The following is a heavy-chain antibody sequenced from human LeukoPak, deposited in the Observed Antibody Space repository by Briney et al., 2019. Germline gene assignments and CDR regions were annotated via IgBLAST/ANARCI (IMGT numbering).Heavy chain of an antibody. CDR1: GGSISSFY. J-gene: IGHJ3*02. CDR3: ARDEGRGAFEI. Sequence: SETLSLTCTVSGGSISSFYWSWIRQPPGKGLEWIGYIHYSGSTNYNTSLKSRVTISVDTSKNQFSLKLSSVTAADTAVYYCARDEGRGAFEIWGQGTMATVSS. CDR2: IHYSGST. V-gene: IGHV4-59*01.